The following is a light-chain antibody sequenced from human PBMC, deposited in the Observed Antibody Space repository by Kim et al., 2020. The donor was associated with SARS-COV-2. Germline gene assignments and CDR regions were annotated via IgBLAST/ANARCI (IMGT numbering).Light chain of an antibody. J-gene: IGLJ2*01. V-gene: IGLV2-8*01. CDR3: ASYAGTDIVV. Sequence: GQSITNSCTGTSSDVGSYNYVTWYQQHPGRAPKLIISEVAKRHSGVPDRFSGSKSGNTASLTVSELQADDEADYYCASYAGTDIVVFGGGTQLTVL. CDR1: SSDVGSYNY. CDR2: EVA.